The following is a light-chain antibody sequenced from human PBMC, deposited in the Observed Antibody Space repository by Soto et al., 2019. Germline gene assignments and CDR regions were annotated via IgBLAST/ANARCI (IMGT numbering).Light chain of an antibody. CDR1: RSVATN. CDR3: QQYNSWPWT. J-gene: IGKJ1*01. V-gene: IGKV3-15*01. Sequence: EMVMTQSPATLSVSPGERATLSCRASRSVATNLAWYQQTPCQAPRLIIYGASTRATALPPRFSASGSGTEFTLTISILQSEDSAVYYWQQYNSWPWTFGQGTKVEMK. CDR2: GAS.